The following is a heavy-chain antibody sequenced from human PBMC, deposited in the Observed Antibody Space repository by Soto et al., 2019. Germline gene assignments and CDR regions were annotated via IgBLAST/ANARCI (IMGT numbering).Heavy chain of an antibody. J-gene: IGHJ5*02. Sequence: PSETLSLTCTVSGGSISSYYWSWIRQPPGKGLEWIGYIYYSGSTNYNPSLKSRVTISVDTSKNQFSLKLSSVTAADTAVYYCARVYDDYGGNNWLDPWGQGTLVTVS. CDR3: ARVYDDYGGNNWLDP. V-gene: IGHV4-59*01. CDR2: IYYSGST. CDR1: GGSISSYY. D-gene: IGHD4-17*01.